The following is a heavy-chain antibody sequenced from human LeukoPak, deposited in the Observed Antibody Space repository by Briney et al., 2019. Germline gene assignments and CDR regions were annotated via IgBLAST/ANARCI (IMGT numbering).Heavy chain of an antibody. CDR1: GFSISSGYY. CDR2: ISSNGGT. J-gene: IGHJ4*02. CDR3: ASQSSGTSVSY. D-gene: IGHD2-2*01. Sequence: MASETLSLTCTVSGFSISSGYYWGWIRQPPGKGLEWIGHISSNGGTSYNPSLKSRLTMSLDTSRNQFSLRLSSLTTADTAVYFCASQSSGTSVSYWGQGTLVTVSS. V-gene: IGHV4-61*01.